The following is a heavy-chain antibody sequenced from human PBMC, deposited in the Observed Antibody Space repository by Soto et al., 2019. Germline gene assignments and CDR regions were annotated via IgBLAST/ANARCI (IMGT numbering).Heavy chain of an antibody. CDR2: IYPGDSDS. CDR3: AKQRKVTTAGGQMSFDY. Sequence: PGESLKISCQASGYNFNHYYISCMRQGPVRGLEWVGLIYPGDSDSRYSPSFQGQVTMSVDRSTDTAYLQWSSLKASDSGIYYCAKQRKVTTAGGQMSFDYWGQGTLVTVSS. J-gene: IGHJ4*02. D-gene: IGHD6-13*01. CDR1: GYNFNHYY. V-gene: IGHV5-51*01.